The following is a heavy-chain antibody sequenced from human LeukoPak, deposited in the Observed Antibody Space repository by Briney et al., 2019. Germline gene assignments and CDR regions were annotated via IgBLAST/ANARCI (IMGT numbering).Heavy chain of an antibody. Sequence: GRSLRLSCAASGFTFSSYGMHWVRQAPGKGLEWVAVIWYDGSNKYYADPVKGRFTISRDNSKNTLYLQMNSLRAEDTAVYYCARDFRGGGYFDYWGQGTLVTVSS. CDR1: GFTFSSYG. CDR2: IWYDGSNK. CDR3: ARDFRGGGYFDY. V-gene: IGHV3-33*01. D-gene: IGHD3-10*01. J-gene: IGHJ4*02.